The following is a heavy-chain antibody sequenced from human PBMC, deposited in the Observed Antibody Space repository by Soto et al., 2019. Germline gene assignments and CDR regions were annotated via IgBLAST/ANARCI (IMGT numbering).Heavy chain of an antibody. V-gene: IGHV3-74*01. D-gene: IGHD1-1*01. Sequence: GGSLRLSCEASRGAFGDYWMHWVRQAPGKGLVWVSRINRDANDIIYADSVKGRFTASRDNAKNMVFLQMNSLRAEDTAVYYCAREKGGAPNSGHYYGMDVWGQGTTVTVSS. J-gene: IGHJ6*02. CDR3: AREKGGAPNSGHYYGMDV. CDR2: INRDANDI. CDR1: RGAFGDYW.